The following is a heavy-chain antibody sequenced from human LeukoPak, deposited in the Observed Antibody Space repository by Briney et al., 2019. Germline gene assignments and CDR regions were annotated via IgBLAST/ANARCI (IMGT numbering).Heavy chain of an antibody. CDR1: GXTFSSYA. D-gene: IGHD1-26*01. V-gene: IGHV3-23*01. CDR3: AKRSSGSYYDDAFDI. CDR2: ISGSGGST. J-gene: IGHJ3*02. Sequence: GGSLRLSCAASGXTFSSYAMSWVRQAPGKGLEWVSAISGSGGSTYYADSVKGRFTISRDNSKNTPYLQMNSLRAEDTAVYYCAKRSSGSYYDDAFDIWGQGTMVTVSS.